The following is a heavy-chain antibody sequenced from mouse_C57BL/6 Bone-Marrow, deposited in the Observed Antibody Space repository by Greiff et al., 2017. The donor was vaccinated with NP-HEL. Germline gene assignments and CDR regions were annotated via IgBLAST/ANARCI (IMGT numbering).Heavy chain of an antibody. V-gene: IGHV1-64*01. Sequence: QVQLKQPGAELVKPGASVKLSCKASGYTFTSYWMHWVKQRPGQGLEWIGMIHPNSGSTNYNEKFKSKATLTVDKSSSTAYMQLSSLTSEDSAVYYCARERGSSYDWYFDVWGTGTTVTVSS. D-gene: IGHD1-1*01. CDR3: ARERGSSYDWYFDV. J-gene: IGHJ1*03. CDR1: GYTFTSYW. CDR2: IHPNSGST.